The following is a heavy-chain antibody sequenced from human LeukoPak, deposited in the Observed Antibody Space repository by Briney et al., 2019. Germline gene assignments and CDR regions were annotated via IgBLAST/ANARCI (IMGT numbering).Heavy chain of an antibody. CDR1: GFTFDDYA. V-gene: IGHV3-9*01. CDR2: ISWNSGSI. D-gene: IGHD3-22*01. Sequence: PGRSLRLSCAAFGFTFDDYAMHWVRQAPGKGLEWVSGISWNSGSIGYADSVKGRFTISRDNAKNSLYLQMNSLRAEDTALYYCAKDTGAYYDSSGYLDYWGQGTLVTVSS. J-gene: IGHJ4*02. CDR3: AKDTGAYYDSSGYLDY.